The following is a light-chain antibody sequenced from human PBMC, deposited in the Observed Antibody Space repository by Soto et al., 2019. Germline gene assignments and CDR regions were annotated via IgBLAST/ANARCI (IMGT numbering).Light chain of an antibody. V-gene: IGLV3-1*01. CDR1: KLGDKY. J-gene: IGLJ2*01. CDR3: QAWDINTGV. Sequence: SYELTQPPSVSVSPGQTASITCSGDKLGDKYACWYQQKPGQSPVLVIYQDNKRPSGIPERFSGSNSGNTATLTISGTQAMDEADYYCQAWDINTGVFGGGTKLTVL. CDR2: QDN.